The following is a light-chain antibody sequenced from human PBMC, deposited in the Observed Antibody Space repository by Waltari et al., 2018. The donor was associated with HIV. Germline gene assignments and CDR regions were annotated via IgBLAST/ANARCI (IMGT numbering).Light chain of an antibody. CDR3: QSADSSGTYAV. J-gene: IGLJ7*01. Sequence: SYELTQPPSVSVSLGHTARITCSGDVFPKLFAYWYQQQPGQAPVVVISKDMVRPSGIPARFSDSSAARTGTLTSSGDHAEDEPDYYWQSADSSGTYAVFGGGTQLTVV. CDR2: KDM. CDR1: VFPKLF. V-gene: IGLV3-25*03.